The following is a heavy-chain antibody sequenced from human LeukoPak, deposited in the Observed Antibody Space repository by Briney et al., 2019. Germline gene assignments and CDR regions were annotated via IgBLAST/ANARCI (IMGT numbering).Heavy chain of an antibody. CDR2: INPNSGGT. V-gene: IGHV1-2*02. CDR3: ARDLPRTSMVIFDY. Sequence: ASVKVFCKASGYTFTGYYIHWVRQAPGQGLECMGWINPNSGGTKYTQKFQGRVTMTRDTSISTAYMELSSLRSDDTAVYYCARDLPRTSMVIFDYWGQGTLVTVSS. D-gene: IGHD5-18*01. CDR1: GYTFTGYY. J-gene: IGHJ4*02.